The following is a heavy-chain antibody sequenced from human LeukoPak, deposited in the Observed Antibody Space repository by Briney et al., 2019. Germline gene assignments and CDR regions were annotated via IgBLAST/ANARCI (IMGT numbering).Heavy chain of an antibody. J-gene: IGHJ4*02. Sequence: SGGSLRLSCAASGFTFSSYAMSWVRQAPGKGLEWVSAISGSGGSTYYADSVKGRFTISRDNSKNTLYLQMNSLRAEDTAVYYCAKDQGGSRKGYFDYWGQGTLVTVSS. CDR2: ISGSGGST. D-gene: IGHD6-13*01. CDR3: AKDQGGSRKGYFDY. V-gene: IGHV3-23*01. CDR1: GFTFSSYA.